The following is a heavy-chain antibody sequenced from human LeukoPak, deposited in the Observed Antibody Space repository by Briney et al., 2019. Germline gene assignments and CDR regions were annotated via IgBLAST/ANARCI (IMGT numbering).Heavy chain of an antibody. CDR3: ARRTDGSWSAAFDI. CDR2: IYYSGST. V-gene: IGHV4-39*01. Sequence: SETLSLTCTVSGGSISSSSYYWGWIRQPPGKGLEWIGSIYYSGSTYYNPSLKSRVTISVDTSKNQFSLKLSSVTAADTAVYYCARRTDGSWSAAFDIWGQGTMVTASS. CDR1: GGSISSSSYY. D-gene: IGHD3-10*01. J-gene: IGHJ3*02.